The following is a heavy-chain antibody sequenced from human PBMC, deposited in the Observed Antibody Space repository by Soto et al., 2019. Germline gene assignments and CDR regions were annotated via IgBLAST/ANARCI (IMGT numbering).Heavy chain of an antibody. J-gene: IGHJ4*02. Sequence: PVGSLRLPCVASRFSRGTYAMTLVRHGPWKWLEWVSTSSGGFGSTFYVDSVKCRFTISRNMSKKLLFLPMNGMRAEDRGTCYCAKSAARSFDYWGRGTMVTVSS. CDR2: SSGGFGST. V-gene: IGHV3-23*01. CDR1: RFSRGTYA. D-gene: IGHD3-3*01. CDR3: AKSAARSFDY.